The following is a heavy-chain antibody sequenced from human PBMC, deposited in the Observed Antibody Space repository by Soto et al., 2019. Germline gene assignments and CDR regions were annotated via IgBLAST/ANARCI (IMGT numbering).Heavy chain of an antibody. CDR2: IYRDGST. CDR1: GFTVSISY. V-gene: IGHV3-53*01. J-gene: IGHJ4*02. D-gene: IGHD6-19*01. Sequence: EVQLVESGGGLIQPGESLRLSCAASGFTVSISYMSWVCQAPGKGLEWVSTIYRDGSTYYADSVEGRFTISRDNSKNTLYLQMNSLRAEDTATYYCARGKGIGWYESSDYWGQGTLVTVSS. CDR3: ARGKGIGWYESSDY.